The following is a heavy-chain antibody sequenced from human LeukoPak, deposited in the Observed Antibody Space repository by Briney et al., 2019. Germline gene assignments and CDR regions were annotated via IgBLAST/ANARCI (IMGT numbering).Heavy chain of an antibody. CDR3: ARGKGFGAADAFDI. V-gene: IGHV1-18*01. D-gene: IGHD3-10*01. J-gene: IGHJ3*02. CDR1: GYTSTNYG. Sequence: ASVKVSCKASGYTSTNYGVSWVRQAPGQGLEWMGWISAYNGYTNYAQKFQFRVTMTTDTSTSTAYMELRSLTSDDTAVYYCARGKGFGAADAFDIWGQGTMVTVSS. CDR2: ISAYNGYT.